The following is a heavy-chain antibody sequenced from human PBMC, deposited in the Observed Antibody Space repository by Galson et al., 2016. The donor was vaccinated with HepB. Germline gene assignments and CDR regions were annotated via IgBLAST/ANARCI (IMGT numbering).Heavy chain of an antibody. CDR1: GDSISNVGRH. V-gene: IGHV4-39*01. Sequence: SETLSLTCSVSGDSISNVGRHWGWFRQSPGMGLEYIGSIHSSGTSYYSPSLTSRVTVSADTSRNQFFLRLTSVTAADTAIYYCVRLGTAAAVANRRGNVYWSQGTRVTVSS. J-gene: IGHJ4*02. CDR2: IHSSGTS. CDR3: VRLGTAAAVANRRGNVY. D-gene: IGHD6-13*01.